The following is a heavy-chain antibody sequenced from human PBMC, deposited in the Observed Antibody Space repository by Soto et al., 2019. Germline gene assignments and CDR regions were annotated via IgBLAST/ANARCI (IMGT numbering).Heavy chain of an antibody. Sequence: EVQLLESGGGLVQPGGSLRLSCAASGFIFRNYAMSWVRQAPGKGLEWVSAISGSAGSRYYADSVKGRFTISRDNSKNTLYLQMNSLRAEDTAVYYCAKDGYTHGHPDYRGQGTLVTVSS. D-gene: IGHD5-18*01. J-gene: IGHJ4*02. CDR2: ISGSAGSR. CDR3: AKDGYTHGHPDY. CDR1: GFIFRNYA. V-gene: IGHV3-23*01.